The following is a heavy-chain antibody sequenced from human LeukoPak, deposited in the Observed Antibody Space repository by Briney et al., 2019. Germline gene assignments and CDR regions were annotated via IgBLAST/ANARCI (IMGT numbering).Heavy chain of an antibody. CDR1: GFTVSSNY. CDR2: IYSGGST. D-gene: IGHD6-19*01. J-gene: IGHJ4*02. V-gene: IGHV3-53*01. CDR3: AKTPSPSDSSGWYEY. Sequence: GGSLRLSCAASGFTVSSNYMSWVRQAPGKGLEWVSVIYSGGSTYYADSVKGRFTISRDNSKNTLYLQMNSLRAEDTAVYYCAKTPSPSDSSGWYEYWSQGTLVTVSS.